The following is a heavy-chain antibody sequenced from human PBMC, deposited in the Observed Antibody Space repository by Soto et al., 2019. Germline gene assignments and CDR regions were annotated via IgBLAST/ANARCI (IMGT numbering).Heavy chain of an antibody. D-gene: IGHD2-2*01. CDR3: VRTFPPAPQVVLSHNWFVP. CDR2: IYSSGKT. CDR1: GGSLRNFF. V-gene: IGHV4-59*01. J-gene: IGHJ5*02. Sequence: PSETLSLTCTVSGGSLRNFFWSWIRQPPGKGLEWIGHIYSSGKTDYNPSLETRVTMSIDTSMNQISLKLNSVTAADTAVYFCVRTFPPAPQVVLSHNWFVPGGPGTLVTVSS.